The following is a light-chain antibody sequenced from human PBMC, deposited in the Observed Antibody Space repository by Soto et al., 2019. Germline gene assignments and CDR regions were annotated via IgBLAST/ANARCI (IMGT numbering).Light chain of an antibody. CDR3: QHLRTYPFS. Sequence: DIPLTQSPSFLSASVGDRVTVSCRASQDISTSLAWFQQKAGKVPQLLVYPASTLQDGVPSRFSGSGSGTYFPLTINNLQAEDFATYYCQHLRTYPFSFGQGTKLDIK. CDR1: QDISTS. CDR2: PAS. J-gene: IGKJ2*03. V-gene: IGKV1-9*01.